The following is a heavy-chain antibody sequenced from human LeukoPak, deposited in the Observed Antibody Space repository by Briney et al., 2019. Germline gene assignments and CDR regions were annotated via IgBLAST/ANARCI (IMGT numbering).Heavy chain of an antibody. CDR1: GFTFSSYG. V-gene: IGHV3-30*18. CDR3: AKGIEMATISAFDI. J-gene: IGHJ3*02. D-gene: IGHD5-24*01. Sequence: SGGSLRLSCAASGFTFSSYGMHWVRQAPGKGLEWVAVISYDGSNKYYADSVKGRFTISRDNSKNTLYLQMNSLRAEDTAVYYCAKGIEMATISAFDIWGQGTMVTVSS. CDR2: ISYDGSNK.